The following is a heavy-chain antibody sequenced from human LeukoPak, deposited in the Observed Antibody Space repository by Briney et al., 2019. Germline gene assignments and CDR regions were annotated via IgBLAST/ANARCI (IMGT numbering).Heavy chain of an antibody. CDR2: IYYSGST. CDR3: VRASTSSSGYLRYYFDY. CDR1: GGSISSYY. D-gene: IGHD6-19*01. J-gene: IGHJ4*02. V-gene: IGHV4-59*01. Sequence: SETLSLTCTVSGGSISSYYWSWIRQPPGKGLEWIGYIYYSGSTNYNPSLKSRVTISVDTSKNQFSLKLSSVTAADTAVYYCVRASTSSSGYLRYYFDYWGQGTLVTVSS.